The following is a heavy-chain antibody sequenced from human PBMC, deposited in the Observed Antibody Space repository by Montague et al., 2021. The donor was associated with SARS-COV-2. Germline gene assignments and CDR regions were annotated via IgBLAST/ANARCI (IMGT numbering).Heavy chain of an antibody. Sequence: SETLSLTCTVSGYSVNSDYYCGWMRQPPGKRLGWMEINYHRGSTYYNPSLKRRITISVDTSNNQFSQQLSSVTAADTAVYYGARDVRYYDLWSGRGQTSPDYWGQGTLVTVSS. D-gene: IGHD3-3*01. CDR1: GYSVNSDYY. CDR2: NYHRGST. J-gene: IGHJ4*02. V-gene: IGHV4-38-2*02. CDR3: ARDVRYYDLWSGRGQTSPDY.